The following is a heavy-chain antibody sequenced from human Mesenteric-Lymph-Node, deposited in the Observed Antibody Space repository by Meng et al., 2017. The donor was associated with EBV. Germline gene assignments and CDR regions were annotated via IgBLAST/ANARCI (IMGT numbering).Heavy chain of an antibody. CDR1: GGSFSDYF. CDR3: ARPRIRYGSGSYYY. D-gene: IGHD3-10*01. CDR2: INHSGST. J-gene: IGHJ4*02. Sequence: VEVQQWGAGLLTPSETLSLTCAVHGGSFSDYFWTWSRQAPGKGLEWVGEINHSGSTKYNPSLKSRVTISVDTSKNQISLNLNSVTAADTAVYYCARPRIRYGSGSYYYWGQGTLVTVSS. V-gene: IGHV4-34*01.